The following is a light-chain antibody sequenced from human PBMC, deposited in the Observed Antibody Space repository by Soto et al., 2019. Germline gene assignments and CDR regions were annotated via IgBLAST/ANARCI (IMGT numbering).Light chain of an antibody. J-gene: IGKJ4*01. CDR1: QSVSRS. CDR3: QQRSNWPLT. V-gene: IGKV3-11*01. CDR2: DAS. Sequence: EIVLTQSPATLSLSPGERATLSCRASQSVSRSLVWYQQKPGQAPRLLIYDASDRAAGIPARFSGSGSGTDFTLTISSLDPEDFAVYYCQQRSNWPLTFGGGTKVEIK.